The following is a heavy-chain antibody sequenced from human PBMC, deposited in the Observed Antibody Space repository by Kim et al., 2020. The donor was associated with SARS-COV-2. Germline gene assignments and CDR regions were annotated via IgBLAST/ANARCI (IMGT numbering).Heavy chain of an antibody. Sequence: GGSLRLSCAASGFTFDTYAMSWGRQAPGKGLEWLSVSSGNGVNKFYADSVRGRFTISRDNSKNTLFLQMNSLRDEDTALYYCSKVVSMDGYNYLYYYGVDVWGKGTAVTVYS. CDR2: SSGNGVNK. CDR3: SKVVSMDGYNYLYYYGVDV. V-gene: IGHV3-23*01. CDR1: GFTFDTYA. D-gene: IGHD5-12*01. J-gene: IGHJ6*01.